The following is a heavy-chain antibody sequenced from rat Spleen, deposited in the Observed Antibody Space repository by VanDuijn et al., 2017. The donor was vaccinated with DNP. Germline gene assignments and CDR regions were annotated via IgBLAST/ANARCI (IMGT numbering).Heavy chain of an antibody. V-gene: IGHV5-7*01. J-gene: IGHJ2*01. CDR2: INYDGGST. CDR3: TRGVYYGSSWAFDY. CDR1: GFTFSDYY. Sequence: EVQLVESGGDLVQPGRSLKLSCAASGFTFSDYYMAWVRQAPKKGLEWVVTINYDGGSTYYRDSLKGRFTISRDTANSTLYLQMDSLRSEDTATYYCTRGVYYGSSWAFDYWGHGVMVTVSS. D-gene: IGHD1-6*01.